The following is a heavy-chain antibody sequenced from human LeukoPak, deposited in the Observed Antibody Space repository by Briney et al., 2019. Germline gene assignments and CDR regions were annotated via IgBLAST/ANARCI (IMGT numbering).Heavy chain of an antibody. V-gene: IGHV3-30*18. Sequence: PGRSLRRSCAASGFTFSSYGRHWVRQAPGKGLEGVAVISYDGSNKYYADSVKGRFTISRDNSKNTLYLQMNSLRAEDTAVYYCAKEGSFGELYGMDVWGQGTTVTVSS. CDR3: AKEGSFGELYGMDV. CDR1: GFTFSSYG. CDR2: ISYDGSNK. D-gene: IGHD3-10*01. J-gene: IGHJ6*02.